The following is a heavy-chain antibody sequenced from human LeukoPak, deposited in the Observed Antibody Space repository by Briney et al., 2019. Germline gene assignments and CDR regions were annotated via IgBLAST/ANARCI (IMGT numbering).Heavy chain of an antibody. CDR1: GFTFSSYA. V-gene: IGHV3-30*04. CDR2: ISYGGSNK. Sequence: GGSLRLSCAASGFTFSSYAMHWVRQAPGKGLEWVAVISYGGSNKYYADSVKGRFTISRDNSKNTLYLQMNSLRAEDTAVYYCARAVPWATVTTENQRDAFDIWGQGTMVTVSS. J-gene: IGHJ3*02. D-gene: IGHD4-17*01. CDR3: ARAVPWATVTTENQRDAFDI.